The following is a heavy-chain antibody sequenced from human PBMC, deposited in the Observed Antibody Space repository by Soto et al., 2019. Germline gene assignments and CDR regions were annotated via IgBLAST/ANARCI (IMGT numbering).Heavy chain of an antibody. V-gene: IGHV4-34*01. CDR1: GGSFSGYY. CDR2: INHSGST. Sequence: TLSLTCAVYGGSFSGYYWSWIRQPPGKGLEWIGEINHSGSTNYNPSLKSRVTISVDTSKDQFSLKLSSVTAADTAVYYCARGPGITMVRGVMYGYYYYYGMDVWGQGTTVTVSS. D-gene: IGHD3-10*01. CDR3: ARGPGITMVRGVMYGYYYYYGMDV. J-gene: IGHJ6*02.